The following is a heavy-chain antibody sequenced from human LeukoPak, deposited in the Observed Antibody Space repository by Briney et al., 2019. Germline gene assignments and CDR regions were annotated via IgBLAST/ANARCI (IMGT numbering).Heavy chain of an antibody. V-gene: IGHV1-2*02. CDR1: GYIFSDYY. D-gene: IGHD6-13*01. Sequence: ASVKVSCKASGYIFSDYYMHWVRQAPGQGLEWLGWINPKSGAADYAQQFRGRVTMTRDTSINTDYMEMKRVTSDDTAVYYCARGAEAETSPLDFWGQGTLVTASS. J-gene: IGHJ4*02. CDR2: INPKSGAA. CDR3: ARGAEAETSPLDF.